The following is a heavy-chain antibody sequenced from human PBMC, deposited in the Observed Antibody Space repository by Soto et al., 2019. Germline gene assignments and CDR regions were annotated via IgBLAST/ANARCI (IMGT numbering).Heavy chain of an antibody. V-gene: IGHV1-18*01. CDR3: ALRDIDYDLDAFDI. CDR1: GYTFTSYG. CDR2: ISAYNGNT. D-gene: IGHD4-17*01. J-gene: IGHJ3*02. Sequence: ASVKVSCMASGYTFTSYGISWVRQAPGQGLEWMGWISAYNGNTNYAQKFQGRVTMTRDTSTSTVYMELSSLRSEDTAVYYCALRDIDYDLDAFDIWGQGTMVTVSS.